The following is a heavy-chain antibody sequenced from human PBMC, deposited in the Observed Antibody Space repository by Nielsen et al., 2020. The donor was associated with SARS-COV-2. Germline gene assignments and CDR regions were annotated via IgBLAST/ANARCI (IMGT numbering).Heavy chain of an antibody. CDR1: GFTFSSYW. D-gene: IGHD4-23*01. J-gene: IGHJ4*02. CDR3: ARATTVVTRFDY. Sequence: GGSLKLSCAASGFTFSSYWMHWVRQAPGKGLVWVSRINSDGSSTSYADSVKGRFTISRDNAKNTLYLQMNSLRAEDTAVYYCARATTVVTRFDYWGQGTLVTVSS. V-gene: IGHV3-74*01. CDR2: INSDGSST.